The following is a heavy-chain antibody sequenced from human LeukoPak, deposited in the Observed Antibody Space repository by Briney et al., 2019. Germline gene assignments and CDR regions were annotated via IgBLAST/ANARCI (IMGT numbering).Heavy chain of an antibody. CDR3: ARDARYSSGWYGEVDY. CDR2: ISYDGSNK. V-gene: IGHV3-30*03. Sequence: GRSLRLSCAASGFPFSSYGMHWVRQAPGKGLEWVAVISYDGSNKYYADSVKGRFTISRDNSKNTLYLQMNSLRAEDTAVYYCARDARYSSGWYGEVDYWGQGTLVTVSS. J-gene: IGHJ4*02. D-gene: IGHD6-19*01. CDR1: GFPFSSYG.